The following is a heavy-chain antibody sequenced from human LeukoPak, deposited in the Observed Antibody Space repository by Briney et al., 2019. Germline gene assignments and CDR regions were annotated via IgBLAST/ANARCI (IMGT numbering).Heavy chain of an antibody. CDR2: IYHSGST. V-gene: IGHV4-4*02. D-gene: IGHD3-10*01. CDR1: GFTFSSYAM. CDR3: ARESYGSGSRYLDY. J-gene: IGHJ4*02. Sequence: PGGSLRLSCAASGFTFSSYAMSWVRQAPGKGLEWIGEIYHSGSTNYNPSLKSRVTISVDKSKNQFSLKLSSVTAADTAVYYCARESYGSGSRYLDYWGQGTLVTVSS.